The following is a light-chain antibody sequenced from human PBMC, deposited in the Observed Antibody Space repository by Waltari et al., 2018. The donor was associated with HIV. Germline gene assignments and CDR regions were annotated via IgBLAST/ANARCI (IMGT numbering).Light chain of an antibody. J-gene: IGLJ1*01. Sequence: QSALTQPASVSASPGQSITISCTGSSDDVGGSSYVSWYQQFPGKAPKLLISEDTDRASEISLRFSGSKSANTASLTISGLRPEDEADYFCASFSSTFTYVSGTGTKVTVL. CDR2: EDT. CDR1: SDDVGGSSY. V-gene: IGLV2-14*01. CDR3: ASFSSTFTYV.